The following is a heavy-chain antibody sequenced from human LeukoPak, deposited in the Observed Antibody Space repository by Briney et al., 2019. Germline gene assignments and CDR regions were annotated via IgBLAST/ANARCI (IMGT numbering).Heavy chain of an antibody. V-gene: IGHV4-34*01. J-gene: IGHJ3*02. CDR2: INHSGST. Sequence: SETLSLTCAVYGGSFSGYYWSWIRQPPGKGLEWIGEINHSGSTNYNPSLKSRVTISVDTSKNQFSLKLSSVTAADTAVYYCATSSSSWYADAFDIWGQGTMVTVSS. CDR3: ATSSSSWYADAFDI. CDR1: GGSFSGYY. D-gene: IGHD6-13*01.